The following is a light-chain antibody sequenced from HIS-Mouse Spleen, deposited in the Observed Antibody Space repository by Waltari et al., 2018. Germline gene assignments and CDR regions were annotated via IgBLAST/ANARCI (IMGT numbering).Light chain of an antibody. J-gene: IGKJ2*01. CDR3: QQYYSYPYT. V-gene: IGKV1-8*01. CDR2: AAS. CDR1: QGISSY. Sequence: AIRMTQSPSSFSASTGDRVTITCRAGQGISSYLAWYQQKPGKAPKLLIYAASTFQSGVPSRFSGSGSGTDFTLTISCLQSEDFATYYCQQYYSYPYTFGQGTKLEIK.